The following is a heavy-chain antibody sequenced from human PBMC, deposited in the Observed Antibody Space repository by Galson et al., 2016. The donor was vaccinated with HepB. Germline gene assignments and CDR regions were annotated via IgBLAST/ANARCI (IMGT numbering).Heavy chain of an antibody. J-gene: IGHJ4*02. CDR3: ARGPVRLDDLLTGPPKNPDY. D-gene: IGHD3-9*01. Sequence: SLRLSCAASGFTFSRYEMNWVRQAPGKGLEWVSYISSSGTTIYYADSVKGRLTISRDNAKNSLYLRMNSLRAEDTAVYYCARGPVRLDDLLTGPPKNPDYWGQGTLVTVSS. CDR2: ISSSGTTI. CDR1: GFTFSRYE. V-gene: IGHV3-48*03.